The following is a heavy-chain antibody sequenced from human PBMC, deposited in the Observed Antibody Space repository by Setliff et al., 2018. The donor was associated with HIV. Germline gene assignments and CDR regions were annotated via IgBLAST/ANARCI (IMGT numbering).Heavy chain of an antibody. CDR3: ARMSISSSVYFDY. CDR1: GGPISSDDHY. V-gene: IGHV4-30-4*01. Sequence: PSEILSLTCTGSGGPISSDDHYWSRIRQPPGKGLEWIGYIYHTGATYYKSSLESRLTISVDTSKNQFSLKLNSVTAADTAVYFCARMSISSSVYFDYWGQRSQVTVSS. D-gene: IGHD2-2*02. CDR2: IYHTGAT. J-gene: IGHJ4*02.